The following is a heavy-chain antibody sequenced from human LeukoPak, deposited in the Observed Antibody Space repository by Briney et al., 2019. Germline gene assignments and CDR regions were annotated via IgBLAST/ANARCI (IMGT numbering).Heavy chain of an antibody. V-gene: IGHV4-30-4*01. CDR3: ASLSVWELATHPGGSFDY. J-gene: IGHJ4*02. Sequence: SETLSLTCTVSGGLTSSGDYYWSWIRQSPAKGLEWIGQIYYSGSTLYSPSLKSRLTISLDTSKNQFSLRLNSVTGADTAVYYCASLSVWELATHPGGSFDYWGRGILVTVSS. CDR1: GGLTSSGDYY. CDR2: IYYSGST. D-gene: IGHD5-24*01.